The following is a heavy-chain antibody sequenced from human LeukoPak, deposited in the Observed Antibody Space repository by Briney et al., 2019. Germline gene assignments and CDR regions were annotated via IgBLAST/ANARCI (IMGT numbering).Heavy chain of an antibody. CDR3: ARDYYGDYSFDY. CDR2: ISSSSSYI. V-gene: IGHV3-21*01. D-gene: IGHD4-17*01. J-gene: IGHJ4*02. CDR1: GFTFSIYS. Sequence: PGGSLRLSCAASGFTFSIYSMNWVRQAPGKGLEWVSSISSSSSYIYYADSVKGRFTISRDNAKNSLYLQMNSLRAEDTAVYYCARDYYGDYSFDYWGQGTLVTVSS.